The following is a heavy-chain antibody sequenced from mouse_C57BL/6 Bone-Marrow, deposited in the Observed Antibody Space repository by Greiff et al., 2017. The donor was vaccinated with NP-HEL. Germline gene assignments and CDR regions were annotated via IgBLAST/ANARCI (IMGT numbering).Heavy chain of an antibody. CDR1: GYTFPSYG. CDR3: ARFRLLLHALHV. CDR2: IYPRSGNP. D-gene: IGHD2-3*01. V-gene: IGHV1-81*01. J-gene: IGHJ1*03. Sequence: VQLQQSGAELARPGASVKLSCKASGYTFPSYGISWVKQRTGQGLEWIGEIYPRSGNPSYNEKFKGQATLTADKSSSTAYMELRSLTSEDSAVYFCARFRLLLHALHVWGTGTTVTVSS.